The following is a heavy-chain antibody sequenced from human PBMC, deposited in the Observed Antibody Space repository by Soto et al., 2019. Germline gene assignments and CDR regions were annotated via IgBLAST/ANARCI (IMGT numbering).Heavy chain of an antibody. CDR2: IYPGDSDT. Sequence: GESLRISCKGSGYSFTSYWIGWVRQMPGKGLEWMGIIYPGDSDTRYSPSFQGQVTISADKSISTAYLQWSSLKASDTAMYYCARSVLPHYSYCGMDVWGQATTVXVSS. CDR3: ARSVLPHYSYCGMDV. CDR1: GYSFTSYW. V-gene: IGHV5-51*01. J-gene: IGHJ6*02.